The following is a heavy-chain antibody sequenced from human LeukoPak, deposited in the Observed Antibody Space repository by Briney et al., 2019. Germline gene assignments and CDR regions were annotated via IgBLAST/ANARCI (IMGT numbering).Heavy chain of an antibody. D-gene: IGHD1-26*01. J-gene: IGHJ4*02. CDR3: AREFSSSRSYSEPPDY. CDR1: GYTFTGYY. CDR2: INPDSGDT. Sequence: ASVTVSCKPSGYTFTGYYMYCVRQAPGQGLEWMGWINPDSGDTNYAQKFQGRVTMTRDTSISTAYMELSSLTSDDTCVFYCAREFSSSRSYSEPPDYWGQGTLVTVSS. V-gene: IGHV1-2*02.